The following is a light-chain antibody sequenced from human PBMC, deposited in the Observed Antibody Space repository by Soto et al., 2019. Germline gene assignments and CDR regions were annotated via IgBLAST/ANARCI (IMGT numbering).Light chain of an antibody. CDR2: VAS. CDR1: QSVSSNY. CDR3: QQYGSSGYT. Sequence: EIVLTQSPGTLSLSPGERATLSCRASQSVSSNYLVWYQQKPGQAPSLLIYVASSRATGIPDRFSGSGSGTEFTLTISRLEPEDFAVYYCQQYGSSGYTFGQGTKLEIK. V-gene: IGKV3-20*01. J-gene: IGKJ2*01.